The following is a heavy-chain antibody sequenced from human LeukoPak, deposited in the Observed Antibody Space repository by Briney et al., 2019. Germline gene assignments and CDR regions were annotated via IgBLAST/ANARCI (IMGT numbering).Heavy chain of an antibody. V-gene: IGHV4-4*07. CDR3: ARENTELWFGELFSPFFDY. Sequence: SETLSLTCTVSGYSISSGYYWGWIRQPAGKGLEWIGRIYTSGSTNYNPSLKSRVTMSVDTSKNQFSLKLSSVTAADTAVYYCARENTELWFGELFSPFFDYWGQGTLVTVSS. D-gene: IGHD3-10*01. CDR2: IYTSGST. J-gene: IGHJ4*02. CDR1: GYSISSGYY.